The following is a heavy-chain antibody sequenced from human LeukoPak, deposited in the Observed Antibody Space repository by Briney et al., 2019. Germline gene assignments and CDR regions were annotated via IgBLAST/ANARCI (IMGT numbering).Heavy chain of an antibody. Sequence: GGSLRLSCAASGFTVSSNYMSWVRQAPGKGLEWVSVIYSGGSTYYADSVKGRFTISRDNSKNTLYLQMNSLRAEDTAVYYCARDSTDDSSGYYYGYWGQGTLVTVS. J-gene: IGHJ4*02. V-gene: IGHV3-66*01. CDR3: ARDSTDDSSGYYYGY. CDR1: GFTVSSNY. CDR2: IYSGGST. D-gene: IGHD3-22*01.